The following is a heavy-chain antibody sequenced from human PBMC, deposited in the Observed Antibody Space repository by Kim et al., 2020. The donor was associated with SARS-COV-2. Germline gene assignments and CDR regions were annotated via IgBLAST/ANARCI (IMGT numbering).Heavy chain of an antibody. CDR3: TREGVKWELQPRFFDY. V-gene: IGHV3-49*04. J-gene: IGHJ4*02. CDR1: GFTFGDYA. Sequence: GGSLRLSCTASGFTFGDYAMSWVRQAPGKGLEWVGFIRSKAYGGTTEYAASVKGRFTISRDDSKSIAYLQMNSLKTEDTAVYYCTREGVKWELQPRFFDYWGQGTLVTVSS. D-gene: IGHD1-26*01. CDR2: IRSKAYGGTT.